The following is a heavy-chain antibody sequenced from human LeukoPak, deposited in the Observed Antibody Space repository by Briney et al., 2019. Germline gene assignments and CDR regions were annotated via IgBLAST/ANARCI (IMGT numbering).Heavy chain of an antibody. V-gene: IGHV3-7*01. CDR1: GFTLSSYA. CDR3: ARDRITRDFDY. D-gene: IGHD7-27*01. J-gene: IGHJ4*02. CDR2: IKQDGSEK. Sequence: PGGSLRLSCAASGFTLSSYAMSWVRQAPGKGLEWVANIKQDGSEKYYVDSVKGRFTISRGNAKNSLYLQMNSLRAEDTAVYYCARDRITRDFDYWGQGTVVTVSS.